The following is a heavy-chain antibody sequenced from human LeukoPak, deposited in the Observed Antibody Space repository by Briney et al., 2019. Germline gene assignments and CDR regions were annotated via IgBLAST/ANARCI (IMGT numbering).Heavy chain of an antibody. CDR2: IIPIFGIA. V-gene: IGHV1-69*01. CDR3: ARGGDIVVVPTTIEANYYSGLEV. Sequence: SVKVSCKASGGTFSRYAISWVRQAPGQGLEWMGEIIPIFGIANYAQKFQGRVAITADESTSTAYMEPSSLRFEDTAVYYCARGGDIVVVPTTIEANYYSGLEVWGQGTTVTVSS. CDR1: GGTFSRYA. J-gene: IGHJ6*02. D-gene: IGHD2-2*02.